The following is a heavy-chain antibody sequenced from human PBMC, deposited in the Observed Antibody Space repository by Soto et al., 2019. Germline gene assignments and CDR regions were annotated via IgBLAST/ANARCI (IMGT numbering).Heavy chain of an antibody. CDR3: ANEAPRYDYIWGSYRPTDY. D-gene: IGHD3-16*02. V-gene: IGHV3-23*01. CDR1: GFTFSSYA. J-gene: IGHJ4*02. CDR2: ISGSGGST. Sequence: GGSLRLSCAASGFTFSSYAMSWVRQAPGKGLEWVSAISGSGGSTYYADSVKGRFTISRDNSKNTLYLQMNSLRAEDTAVYYCANEAPRYDYIWGSYRPTDYWGQGTLVTVSS.